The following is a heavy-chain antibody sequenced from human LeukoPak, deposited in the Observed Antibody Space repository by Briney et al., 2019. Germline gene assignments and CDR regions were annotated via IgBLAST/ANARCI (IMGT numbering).Heavy chain of an antibody. CDR1: GGSISDYS. CDR2: IYTSGST. D-gene: IGHD4-17*01. V-gene: IGHV4-4*07. J-gene: IGHJ4*02. CDR3: AREGDYGDQSRFDY. Sequence: SETLSLTCTVSGGSISDYSWTWIRQPAGKGLEWIGRIYTSGSTNYNPSLKSRVTISVDTSKNQFSLKLSSVTAADTAVYYCAREGDYGDQSRFDYWGQGTLVTVSS.